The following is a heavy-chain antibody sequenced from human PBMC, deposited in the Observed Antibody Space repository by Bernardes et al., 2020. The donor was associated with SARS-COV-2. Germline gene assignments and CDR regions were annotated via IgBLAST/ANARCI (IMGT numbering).Heavy chain of an antibody. Sequence: GGSLRLSCAASGFTFRSYGMHWVRQAPGKGLEWVAVISYDGNNKYYADSVKGRFTISRDKSKNTLYLQMNSLRAEDTAVYYCAKDWGTYYYENSGFPLDYWGQGTLVTVSS. CDR1: GFTFRSYG. D-gene: IGHD3-22*01. V-gene: IGHV3-30*18. J-gene: IGHJ4*02. CDR3: AKDWGTYYYENSGFPLDY. CDR2: ISYDGNNK.